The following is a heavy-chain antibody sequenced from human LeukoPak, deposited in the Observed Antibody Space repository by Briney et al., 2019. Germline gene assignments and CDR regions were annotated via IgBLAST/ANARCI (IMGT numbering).Heavy chain of an antibody. D-gene: IGHD3-22*01. CDR3: AKDPGYYYDSSGYFDY. V-gene: IGHV3-23*01. J-gene: IGHJ4*02. CDR2: ISGRGGST. Sequence: GASLRLSCAASGFTFSSYAMSWVRQAPGKGLEWVSAISGRGGSTYYADSVKGRFTISRDNSKNTLYLQMNSLRAEDTAVYYCAKDPGYYYDSSGYFDYWGQGTLVTVSS. CDR1: GFTFSSYA.